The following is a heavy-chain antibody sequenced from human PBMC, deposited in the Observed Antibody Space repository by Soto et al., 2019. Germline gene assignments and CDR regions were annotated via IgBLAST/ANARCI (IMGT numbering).Heavy chain of an antibody. V-gene: IGHV4-59*01. D-gene: IGHD4-17*01. CDR3: ARESDYPFTGFDY. J-gene: IGHJ4*02. CDR1: GGSISSYY. Sequence: QVQLQESGPGLAKPSETLSLTCTVSGGSISSYYWSWIRQPPGKGLEWIGYIYYSGSTNYNPSLKSRVTISVDTSKNQFSLKLSSVTAADTAVYYCARESDYPFTGFDYWGQGTLVTVSS. CDR2: IYYSGST.